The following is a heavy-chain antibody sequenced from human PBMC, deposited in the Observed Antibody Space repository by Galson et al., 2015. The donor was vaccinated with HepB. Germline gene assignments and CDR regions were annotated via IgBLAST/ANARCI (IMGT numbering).Heavy chain of an antibody. CDR2: ISYDGTDK. D-gene: IGHD1-7*01. CDR3: AREDNWNYWVY. Sequence: SLRLSCAAAGVTFSNYGLRWVRQAPGKALEWVAVISYDGTDKYYADSVKGRFTISRDNSKNTLYLQLNSLRAEDTAVYYCAREDNWNYWVYWGQGTLVTVSS. V-gene: IGHV3-30*03. J-gene: IGHJ4*02. CDR1: GVTFSNYG.